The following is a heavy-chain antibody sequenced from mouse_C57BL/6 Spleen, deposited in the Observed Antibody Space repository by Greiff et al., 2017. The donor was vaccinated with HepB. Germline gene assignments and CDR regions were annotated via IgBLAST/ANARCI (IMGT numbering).Heavy chain of an antibody. V-gene: IGHV5-4*03. Sequence: EVMLVESGGGLVKPGGSLKLSCAASGFTFSSYAMSWVRQTPEKRLEWVATISDGGSYTYYPDNVKGRFTISRDNAKNNLYLQMSHLKSEDTAMYYCASYDGYPFAYWGQGTLVTVSA. CDR2: ISDGGSYT. CDR3: ASYDGYPFAY. CDR1: GFTFSSYA. D-gene: IGHD2-3*01. J-gene: IGHJ3*01.